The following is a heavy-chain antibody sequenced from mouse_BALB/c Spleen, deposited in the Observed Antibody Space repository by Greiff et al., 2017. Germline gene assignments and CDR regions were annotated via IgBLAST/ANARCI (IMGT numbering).Heavy chain of an antibody. CDR2: ISSGSSTI. Sequence: EVKLVESGGGLVQPGGSRKLSCAASGFTFSSFGMHWVRQAPEKGLEWVAYISSGSSTIYYADTVKGRFTISRDNPKNTLFLQMTRLRSEDTAMYYCARACYGYDVDYWGQGTTLTVSS. CDR3: ARACYGYDVDY. V-gene: IGHV5-17*02. J-gene: IGHJ2*01. D-gene: IGHD2-2*01. CDR1: GFTFSSFG.